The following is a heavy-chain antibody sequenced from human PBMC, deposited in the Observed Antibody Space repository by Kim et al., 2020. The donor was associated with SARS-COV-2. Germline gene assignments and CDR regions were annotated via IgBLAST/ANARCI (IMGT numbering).Heavy chain of an antibody. V-gene: IGHV4-61*07. Sequence: LKSRVTISVDTSKNQFSLKLSSVTAADTAVYYCARHYYYDSSGYSSLYFQHWGQGTLVTVSS. CDR3: ARHYYYDSSGYSSLYFQH. D-gene: IGHD3-22*01. J-gene: IGHJ1*01.